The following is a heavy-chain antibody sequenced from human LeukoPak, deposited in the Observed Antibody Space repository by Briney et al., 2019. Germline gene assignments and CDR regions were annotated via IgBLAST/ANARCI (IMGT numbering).Heavy chain of an antibody. V-gene: IGHV1-2*02. J-gene: IGHJ4*02. D-gene: IGHD6-19*01. Sequence: ASVKVSCKASGYTFTGYYMHWVRQAPGQGLEWMGWINPNSGDTNYVQKFQGRVTVTRDTSISTAYMELSRLRSDDTAVYYCARVGSSGWYVHPTLDYWGQGTLVTVSS. CDR3: ARVGSSGWYVHPTLDY. CDR2: INPNSGDT. CDR1: GYTFTGYY.